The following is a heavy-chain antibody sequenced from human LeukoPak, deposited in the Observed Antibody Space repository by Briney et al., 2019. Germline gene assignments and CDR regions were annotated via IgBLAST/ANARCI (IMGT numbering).Heavy chain of an antibody. CDR3: AREGFREWVGLGDPPFDY. V-gene: IGHV1-69*04. CDR1: GGTFSSYA. J-gene: IGHJ4*01. D-gene: IGHD3-10*01. Sequence: SVKVSCKASGGTFSSYAISWVRQAPGQGLEWMGRIIPILGIANYAQKFQGRVTITADKSTSTAYMELSSLRSEDTAVYYCAREGFREWVGLGDPPFDYWGQGTLVTVSS. CDR2: IIPILGIA.